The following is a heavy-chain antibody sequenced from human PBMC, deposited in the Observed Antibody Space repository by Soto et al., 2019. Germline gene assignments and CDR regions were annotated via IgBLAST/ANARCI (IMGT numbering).Heavy chain of an antibody. CDR1: GGSISSGDYY. V-gene: IGHV4-30-4*01. D-gene: IGHD5-18*01. Sequence: SETLSLTCTVSGGSISSGDYYWSWIRQPPGKGLEWIEYIYYSGSTYYNKSLKSQVTISVDTSKKQFSLKLSSVTAADTAVYYCASNSYGYIFYDHWGQGTLVTVSS. CDR3: ASNSYGYIFYDH. J-gene: IGHJ4*02. CDR2: IYYSGST.